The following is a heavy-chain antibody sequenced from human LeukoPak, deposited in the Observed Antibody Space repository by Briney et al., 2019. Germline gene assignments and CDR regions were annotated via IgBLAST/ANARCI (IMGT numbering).Heavy chain of an antibody. CDR2: FYYSGST. D-gene: IGHD2-21*02. Sequence: SETLSLTCTVSGGSISSSSYYWGWIRQPPGKGLEWIGSFYYSGSTYYNPSLKSRVTISVDTSKNQFSLKLSFVTAADTAVYSCARHWGSCHGGGDDCYTFDYWGQGTLVTVSS. J-gene: IGHJ4*02. CDR3: ARHWGSCHGGGDDCYTFDY. CDR1: GGSISSSSYY. V-gene: IGHV4-39*01.